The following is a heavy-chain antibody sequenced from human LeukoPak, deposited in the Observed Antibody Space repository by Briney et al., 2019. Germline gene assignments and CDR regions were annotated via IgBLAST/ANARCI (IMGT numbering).Heavy chain of an antibody. D-gene: IGHD3-22*01. CDR1: GGSISGYS. V-gene: IGHV4-59*01. Sequence: SETLSLTCTVSGGSISGYSWSWIRQPPEKGLEWIGYMYYNGGPTYNPSLESRVTISANTSKNQLSLKLTSVTAADTAVYYCARADSSGYSIFGYWGQGTLVTVSS. CDR2: MYYNGGP. J-gene: IGHJ4*02. CDR3: ARADSSGYSIFGY.